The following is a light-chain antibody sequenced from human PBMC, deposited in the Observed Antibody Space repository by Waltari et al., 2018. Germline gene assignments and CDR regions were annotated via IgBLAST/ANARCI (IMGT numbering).Light chain of an antibody. J-gene: IGKJ1*01. V-gene: IGKV1-5*03. CDR1: QSISSW. CDR3: QQYNSYSPT. Sequence: DIQMTQSPSTLSASVGDRVTITCRSSQSISSWLAWYQPKPGKATKLLLYKASSLESGVPSRFSGSGSGTEFTLTISSLQPDDFATYYCQQYNSYSPTFGQGTKVEIK. CDR2: KAS.